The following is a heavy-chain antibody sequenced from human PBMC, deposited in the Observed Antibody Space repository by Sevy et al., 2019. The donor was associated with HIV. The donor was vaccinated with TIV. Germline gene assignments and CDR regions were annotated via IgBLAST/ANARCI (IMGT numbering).Heavy chain of an antibody. V-gene: IGHV3-21*01. CDR3: AREGYAPGADAFDI. J-gene: IGHJ3*02. CDR2: ISSSSSYI. Sequence: GGSLRLSCAASGFTFSSYSMNWVRQAPGKGLEWVSSISSSSSYIYYADSVKGRFTNSRDNAKNSLYLQMNSLRAEDTAVYYCAREGYAPGADAFDIWGQGTMVTVSS. D-gene: IGHD3-10*01. CDR1: GFTFSSYS.